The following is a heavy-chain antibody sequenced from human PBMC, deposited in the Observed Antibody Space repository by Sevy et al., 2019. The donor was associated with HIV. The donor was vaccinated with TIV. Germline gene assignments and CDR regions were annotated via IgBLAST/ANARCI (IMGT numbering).Heavy chain of an antibody. D-gene: IGHD2-21*02. Sequence: GGSLRLSCATSGFIFSSYGMHWVRQAPDKGLEWVAVISYDARNQFYVDSVKGRFTISRDNSKNTVYLQMNSLRAEDTAVYFCAKEALGVTAKVFDYWGQGTLVTVSS. CDR2: ISYDARNQ. V-gene: IGHV3-30*18. CDR3: AKEALGVTAKVFDY. J-gene: IGHJ4*02. CDR1: GFIFSSYG.